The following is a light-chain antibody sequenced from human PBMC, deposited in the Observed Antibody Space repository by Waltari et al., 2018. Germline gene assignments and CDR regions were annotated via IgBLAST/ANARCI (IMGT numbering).Light chain of an antibody. CDR1: SSAVGTFNL. Sequence: QSALTQPASVSGSPGQSITISCTGTSSAVGTFNLFSWYQQYPGKAPKLMIYEVNTRPSGVSNRFSGSKSGNTASLTISGLQAEDEADYYCSSYTISSTYVFGTGTKVTVL. CDR3: SSYTISSTYV. V-gene: IGLV2-23*02. CDR2: EVN. J-gene: IGLJ1*01.